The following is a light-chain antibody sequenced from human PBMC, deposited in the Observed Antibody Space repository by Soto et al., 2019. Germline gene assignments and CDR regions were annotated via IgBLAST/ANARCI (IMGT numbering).Light chain of an antibody. V-gene: IGLV2-23*01. Sequence: QSALTQPASVSGSPGQSITISCTGTSSDVVSYNLVSWYQQHPGKAPKLMIYEGSKRPSGVSNRFSGSKSGNTASLTISGLQAEDEADYYCCSHAGGSSWVFGGGTKLTVL. CDR3: CSHAGGSSWV. CDR2: EGS. J-gene: IGLJ3*02. CDR1: SSDVVSYNL.